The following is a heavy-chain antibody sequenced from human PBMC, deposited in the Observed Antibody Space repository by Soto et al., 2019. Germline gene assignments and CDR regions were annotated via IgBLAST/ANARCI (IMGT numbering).Heavy chain of an antibody. Sequence: SETLSLTCTVSGGSINSGGYYWSWIRQHPGKGLEWIGYIYYSGSTYYNPSLKSRVTISVDTSKNQFSRKLSSVTAADTAVYYCARDRYLYGSGRLGGGTYGMDVWGQGTTVTVSS. D-gene: IGHD3-10*01. CDR1: GGSINSGGYY. CDR2: IYYSGST. CDR3: ARDRYLYGSGRLGGGTYGMDV. V-gene: IGHV4-31*03. J-gene: IGHJ6*02.